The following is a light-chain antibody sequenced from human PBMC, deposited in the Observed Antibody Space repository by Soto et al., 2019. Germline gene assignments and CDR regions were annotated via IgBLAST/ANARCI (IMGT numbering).Light chain of an antibody. CDR3: QQHSSSFRT. CDR2: RAS. CDR1: QSVDRW. V-gene: IGKV1-5*03. J-gene: IGKJ1*01. Sequence: DIQMTQSPSTLSASVGGRVTITCRASQSVDRWVAWYQQKPGKAPHLLIHRASSLESGVPSRFSGSGSGTEFTLTITNLQPDDSATYYCQQHSSSFRTFGLGTKVDIK.